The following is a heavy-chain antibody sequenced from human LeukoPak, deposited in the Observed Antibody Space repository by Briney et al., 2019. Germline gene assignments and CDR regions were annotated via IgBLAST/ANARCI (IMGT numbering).Heavy chain of an antibody. CDR3: ARDFFDGHGYTFYYYGMDV. CDR1: GGTFSSYA. V-gene: IGHV1-69*04. D-gene: IGHD3-16*01. Sequence: SVRLSCKATGGTFSSYAISWVRQAPGQGLEWMGRIIPILGIANYAQKFQGRVTITADKSTSTAYMELSSLRSEDTAVYYCARDFFDGHGYTFYYYGMDVWGQGTTVTVSS. CDR2: IIPILGIA. J-gene: IGHJ6*02.